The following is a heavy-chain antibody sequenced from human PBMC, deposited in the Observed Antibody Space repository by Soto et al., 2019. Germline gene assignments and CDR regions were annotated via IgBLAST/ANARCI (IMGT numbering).Heavy chain of an antibody. V-gene: IGHV1-18*04. CDR3: ARDRRDCYNCFFDY. D-gene: IGHD2-21*01. Sequence: QVQLVQSGAEVKKPGASVKVSCKASGYTFTSYGSSWLRQAPGQGREWMGWISAYNGNTNYAQKLKGRVTMTTDTSTSTAYMEMRSLRSDDTAVYYCARDRRDCYNCFFDYWGQGTLVTVSS. CDR2: ISAYNGNT. J-gene: IGHJ4*02. CDR1: GYTFTSYG.